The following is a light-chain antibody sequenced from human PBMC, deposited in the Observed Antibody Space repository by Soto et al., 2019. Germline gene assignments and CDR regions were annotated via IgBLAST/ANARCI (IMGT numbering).Light chain of an antibody. V-gene: IGLV2-11*01. CDR1: SSDVGAYNY. Sequence: QSVLTQPRSVSGSPGQSVTISCTGTSSDVGAYNYVSWYQQHPDKAPKLIIYDVTQRPSGVPDRFSGSKSGNTASLTISGLQAEDEADYYCCSYAGTYIFVFGTGTKVTVL. J-gene: IGLJ1*01. CDR2: DVT. CDR3: CSYAGTYIFV.